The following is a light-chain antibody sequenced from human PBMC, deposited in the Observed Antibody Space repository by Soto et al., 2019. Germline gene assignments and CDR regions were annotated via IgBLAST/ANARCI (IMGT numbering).Light chain of an antibody. J-gene: IGKJ4*01. CDR3: QQYNNGPLT. Sequence: EIVMTQSPATLSVSPGDRATLSCRASQSVSSNLAWYQQKPGQAPRLLIYGASTRATGIPARFSGSGSGTEFTLTISSLQSEDVAVYYCQQYNNGPLTFGGGTKVEIK. V-gene: IGKV3-15*01. CDR2: GAS. CDR1: QSVSSN.